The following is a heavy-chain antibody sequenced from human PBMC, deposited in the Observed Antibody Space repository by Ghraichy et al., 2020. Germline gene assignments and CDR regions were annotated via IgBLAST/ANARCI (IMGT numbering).Heavy chain of an antibody. J-gene: IGHJ5*02. D-gene: IGHD4-17*01. CDR2: IYHSGGT. Sequence: SETLSLTCAVSGDSISSGGYSWSWIRQPPGKGLEWIGYIYHSGGTYYTPSLKSRVTMSLDRSKNQFSLKLSSVTAADTAVYYCARRTYGENGGGLDPWGQGTLVTVSS. CDR3: ARRTYGENGGGLDP. CDR1: GDSISSGGYS. V-gene: IGHV4-30-2*01.